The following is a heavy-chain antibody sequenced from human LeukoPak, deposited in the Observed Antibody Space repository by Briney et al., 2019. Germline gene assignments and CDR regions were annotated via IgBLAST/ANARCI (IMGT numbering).Heavy chain of an antibody. V-gene: IGHV4-34*01. J-gene: IGHJ6*03. CDR2: INHSGST. D-gene: IGHD3-10*01. CDR1: GGSFSGYY. CDR3: ARHYYGSGSKTGYYYMDV. Sequence: SETLSLTCAVYGGSFSGYYWSWIRQPPGKGLEWIGEINHSGSTNYNPSLKSRVTISVDTSKNQFSLKLSSVTAADTAVYYCARHYYGSGSKTGYYYMDVWGKGTTVTISS.